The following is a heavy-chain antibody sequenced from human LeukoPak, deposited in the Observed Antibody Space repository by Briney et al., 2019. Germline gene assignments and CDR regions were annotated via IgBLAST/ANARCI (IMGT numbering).Heavy chain of an antibody. Sequence: PGGSLRLSCAASGFSVSSSYMTWVRQPPGKGLEWVSVMYSGGGTYYADSVRGRFTITRDNSKNTVYLQMNSLRAIDTAVYYCATTMAAVAYYFDYWGQGALVTVSS. CDR1: GFSVSSSY. CDR3: ATTMAAVAYYFDY. D-gene: IGHD6-13*01. J-gene: IGHJ4*02. V-gene: IGHV3-53*05. CDR2: MYSGGGT.